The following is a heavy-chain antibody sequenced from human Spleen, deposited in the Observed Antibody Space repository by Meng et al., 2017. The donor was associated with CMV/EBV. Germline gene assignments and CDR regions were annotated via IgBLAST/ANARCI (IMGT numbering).Heavy chain of an antibody. V-gene: IGHV1-69*05. Sequence: LRRDASSWVRQAHGQGLEWMGGIIPIFGTANYAQKFQGRVTITTDESTSTAYMELSSLRSEDTAVYYCARIAGGPYYDFWSGRWFDPWGQGTLVTVSS. CDR2: IIPIFGTA. J-gene: IGHJ5*02. CDR3: ARIAGGPYYDFWSGRWFDP. D-gene: IGHD3-3*01. CDR1: LRRDA.